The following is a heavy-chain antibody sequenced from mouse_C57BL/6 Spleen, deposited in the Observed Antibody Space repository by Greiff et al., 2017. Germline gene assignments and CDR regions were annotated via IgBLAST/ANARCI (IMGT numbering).Heavy chain of an antibody. D-gene: IGHD2-5*01. Sequence: VQLQQSGPELVKPGASVKISCKASGYTFTDYYMNWVKQSHGKSLEWIGDINPNNGGTSYNQKFKGKATLTVDKSSSTAYMELRSLTSEDSAVYYCARSRSNYYFDYWCQGTTLTVSS. J-gene: IGHJ2*01. V-gene: IGHV1-26*01. CDR2: INPNNGGT. CDR3: ARSRSNYYFDY. CDR1: GYTFTDYY.